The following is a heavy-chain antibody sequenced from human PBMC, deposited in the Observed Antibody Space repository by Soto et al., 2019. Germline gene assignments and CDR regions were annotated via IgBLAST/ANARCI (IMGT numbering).Heavy chain of an antibody. J-gene: IGHJ6*02. CDR3: ARDLYSNTYYYYGMDV. Sequence: ASVKVSCKASGYTFTGYYMHWVRQAPGQGLEWMGIINPSGGSTSYAQKFQGRVTMTRDTSTSTVYMELSSLRSEDTAVYYCARDLYSNTYYYYGMDVWGQGTTVTVSS. CDR2: INPSGGST. D-gene: IGHD4-4*01. CDR1: GYTFTGYY. V-gene: IGHV1-46*01.